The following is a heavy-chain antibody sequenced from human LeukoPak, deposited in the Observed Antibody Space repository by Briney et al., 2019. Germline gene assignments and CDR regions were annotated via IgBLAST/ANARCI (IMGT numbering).Heavy chain of an antibody. CDR3: ATVDDILTGYSTTDY. Sequence: ASVKISCKVSGYTFTDYYMHWVQQAPGKGREWMGLVDPEDGETIYAEKFQGRVTITADTSTDTAYMELSSLRSEDTAVYYCATVDDILTGYSTTDYWGQGTLVTVSS. CDR2: VDPEDGET. V-gene: IGHV1-69-2*01. J-gene: IGHJ4*02. CDR1: GYTFTDYY. D-gene: IGHD3-9*01.